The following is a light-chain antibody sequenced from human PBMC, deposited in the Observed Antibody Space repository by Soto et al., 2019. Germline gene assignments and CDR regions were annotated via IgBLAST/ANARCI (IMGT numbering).Light chain of an antibody. Sequence: DIQLTQSQSSVSASVGDRVIITCRASQEISTWLALYQQKPGTAPKVLIYGASRLQSGAPSRFSGSGSGTDFTLTINNLQPEDFATYYCQHVNTFHFTFGQGTRLEI. CDR3: QHVNTFHFT. CDR2: GAS. CDR1: QEISTW. V-gene: IGKV1-12*01. J-gene: IGKJ5*01.